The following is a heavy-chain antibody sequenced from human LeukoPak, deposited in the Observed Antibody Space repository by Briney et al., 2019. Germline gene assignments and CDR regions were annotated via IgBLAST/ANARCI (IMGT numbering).Heavy chain of an antibody. Sequence: ASVKVSCKASGYACSSYGFTWVRQAPGQGLEWMGWINTYNGNTQYAPKLKGRVTTTTDTSTTTAYMELRSLTSDDTAVYYCARRGNWNDFAYWGQGTLVTVSS. CDR1: GYACSSYG. CDR3: ARRGNWNDFAY. D-gene: IGHD1-20*01. V-gene: IGHV1-18*01. J-gene: IGHJ4*02. CDR2: INTYNGNT.